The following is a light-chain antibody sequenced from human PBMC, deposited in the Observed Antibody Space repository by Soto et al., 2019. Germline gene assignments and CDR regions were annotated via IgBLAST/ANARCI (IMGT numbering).Light chain of an antibody. CDR1: TSNIGADYD. J-gene: IGLJ1*01. CDR2: GSS. CDR3: QSYDSSLINYV. Sequence: QSFLTQPPSVSGAPGRRVTISCTGSTSNIGADYDVHWYQQLPGTAPKLLIYGSSDRPSGVPDRFSGSKSGTSASLAITGLQAEDEADYYCQSYDSSLINYVFGTGTKVTVL. V-gene: IGLV1-40*01.